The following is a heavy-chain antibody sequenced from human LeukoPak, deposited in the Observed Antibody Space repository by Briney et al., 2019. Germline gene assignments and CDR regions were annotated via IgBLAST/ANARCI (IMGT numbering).Heavy chain of an antibody. V-gene: IGHV3-33*01. J-gene: IGHJ4*02. CDR3: ARDSSLLGGPKYYFDH. CDR1: GFTFSYYG. CDR2: IRYDGSNK. Sequence: GGSLRLSCEASGFTFSYYGMHWVRQAPGKGLEWVAVIRYDGSNKYYADSVKGRFTISRDSSKNTLSLQMNSLRAEETAVYYCARDSSLLGGPKYYFDHWGQGTLVTVSS. D-gene: IGHD2-2*01.